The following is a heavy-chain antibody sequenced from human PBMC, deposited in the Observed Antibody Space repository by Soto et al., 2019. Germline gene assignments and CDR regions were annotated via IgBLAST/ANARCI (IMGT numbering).Heavy chain of an antibody. CDR3: AGDFGDRKDY. CDR1: GGSISSGGTY. D-gene: IGHD3-10*01. V-gene: IGHV4-31*03. J-gene: IGHJ4*02. CDR2: IYYNGNT. Sequence: SETLSLTCTVSGGSISSGGTYWSWIRQHPGKGLEWIGYIYYNGNTYSNPSLKSRVTISVDTSKNQFSLKLSSVTAADTAVYFCAGDFGDRKDYWGPGTMLTVYS.